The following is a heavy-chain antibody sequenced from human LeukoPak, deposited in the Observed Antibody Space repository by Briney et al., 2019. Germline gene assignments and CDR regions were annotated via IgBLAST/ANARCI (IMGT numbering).Heavy chain of an antibody. D-gene: IGHD3-22*01. J-gene: IGHJ1*01. CDR2: IYYSGST. V-gene: IGHV4-59*01. Sequence: SETLSLTCTVSGGSINNYYWSWIRQSPGKGLEWIGYIYYSGSTNYNPSLKSRVTISVDTSKNQFSLKLSSVTAADTAVYYCTRDHYYDSSGYTFRHWGQGTLVTVSS. CDR1: GGSINNYY. CDR3: TRDHYYDSSGYTFRH.